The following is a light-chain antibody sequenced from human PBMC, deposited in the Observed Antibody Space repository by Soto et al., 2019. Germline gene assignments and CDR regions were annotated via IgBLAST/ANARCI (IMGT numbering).Light chain of an antibody. CDR3: QQYNSYRWT. J-gene: IGKJ1*01. V-gene: IGKV1-5*01. Sequence: DIQMTQSPSTLSASVGGRVTITCRASQSISSWLAWYQQKPGKAPKLLIYDASSLESGVPSRFSGSGSGTEFTLTISSLQPDDFATYYCQQYNSYRWTFGQGTKGEIK. CDR1: QSISSW. CDR2: DAS.